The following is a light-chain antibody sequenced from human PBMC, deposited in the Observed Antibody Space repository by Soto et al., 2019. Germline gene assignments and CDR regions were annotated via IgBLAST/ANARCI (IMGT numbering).Light chain of an antibody. V-gene: IGKV1-5*01. CDR1: QSINKW. CDR3: QQYTSFSPWT. J-gene: IGKJ1*01. Sequence: DIQMTQSPSTLSASVGDRVTITCRASQSINKWVAWHQQKPGKVPKVLIYDVSTLESGVPSRFSGSGSGTDFTLTISSLQPDDIATYYCQQYTSFSPWTFGQETKVDIK. CDR2: DVS.